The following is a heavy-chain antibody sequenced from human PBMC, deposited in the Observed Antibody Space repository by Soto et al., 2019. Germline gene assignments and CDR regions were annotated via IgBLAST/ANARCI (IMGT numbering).Heavy chain of an antibody. D-gene: IGHD3-3*01. CDR1: GFTFSSYG. CDR3: ARDPTYYDFWSGYYSPTNWFDY. V-gene: IGHV3-33*01. Sequence: GGSLRLSCAASGFTFSSYGMHWVRQAPGKGLEWVAVIWYDGSNKYYADSVKGRFTISRDNSKNTLYLQMNSLRAEDTAVYYCARDPTYYDFWSGYYSPTNWFDYWGQGTLVTVS. J-gene: IGHJ4*02. CDR2: IWYDGSNK.